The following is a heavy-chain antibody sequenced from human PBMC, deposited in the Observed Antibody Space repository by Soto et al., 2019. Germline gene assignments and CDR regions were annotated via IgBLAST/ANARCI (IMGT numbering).Heavy chain of an antibody. CDR1: GFTFSSYG. D-gene: IGHD4-4*01. J-gene: IGHJ1*01. CDR3: AKDSGEPLTVTTTEEYFQH. Sequence: PGGSLRLSCAASGFTFSSYGMHWVRQAPGKGLEWVAVISYDGSNKYYADSVKGRFTISRDNSKNTLYLQMNSLRAEDTAVYYCAKDSGEPLTVTTTEEYFQHWGQRTLVTVSS. V-gene: IGHV3-30*18. CDR2: ISYDGSNK.